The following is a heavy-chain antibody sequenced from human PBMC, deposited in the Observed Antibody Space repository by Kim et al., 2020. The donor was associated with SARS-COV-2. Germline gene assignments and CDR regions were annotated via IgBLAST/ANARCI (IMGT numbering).Heavy chain of an antibody. J-gene: IGHJ4*02. Sequence: STYSNPSLKSRVTISVDASKNQFSLRLSSVTAADTAVYYCARESIPTPDYWGQGTLVTVSS. CDR2: ST. D-gene: IGHD6-6*01. V-gene: IGHV4-30-2*04. CDR3: ARESIPTPDY.